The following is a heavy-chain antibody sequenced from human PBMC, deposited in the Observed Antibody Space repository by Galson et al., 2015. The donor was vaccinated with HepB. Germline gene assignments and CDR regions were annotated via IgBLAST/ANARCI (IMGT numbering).Heavy chain of an antibody. V-gene: IGHV3-30-3*01. Sequence: SLRLSCAASGFTFSSYAMHWVRQAPGKGLEWVAVISYDGSNKYYADSVKGRFTISRDNSKNTLYLQMNSLRAEDTAVYYCARSMGGCSSTSCHRPFDYWGQGTLVTVSS. D-gene: IGHD2-2*02. CDR3: ARSMGGCSSTSCHRPFDY. J-gene: IGHJ4*02. CDR1: GFTFSSYA. CDR2: ISYDGSNK.